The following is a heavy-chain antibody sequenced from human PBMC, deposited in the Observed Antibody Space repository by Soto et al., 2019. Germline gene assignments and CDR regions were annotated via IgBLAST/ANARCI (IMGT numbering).Heavy chain of an antibody. J-gene: IGHJ6*02. V-gene: IGHV1-2*04. CDR2: INPNSGGT. CDR1: GYTFTGYY. D-gene: IGHD6-19*01. Sequence: ASAKVSCKASGYTFTGYYMHWVRQAPGQGLEWMGWINPNSGGTNYAQKFQGWVTMTRDTSISTAYMELSRLRSDDTAVYYCARESENSSGWYYYYGMDVWGQGTTVTVSS. CDR3: ARESENSSGWYYYYGMDV.